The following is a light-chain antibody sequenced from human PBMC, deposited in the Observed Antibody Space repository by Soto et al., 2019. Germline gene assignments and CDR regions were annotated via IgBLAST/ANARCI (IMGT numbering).Light chain of an antibody. CDR1: SSNIGECYV. J-gene: IGLJ1*01. CDR2: GNI. V-gene: IGLV1-40*01. CDR3: QSSDSSLGGYV. Sequence: QSVLTQPPSVSGSPGQRVTISCTGSSSNIGECYVVYWYQQLPGTAPKLLIYGNINRPSGVPDRFSGSKSDTSASLAITGLQAEDEADYYCQSSDSSLGGYVFGTGTKVTVL.